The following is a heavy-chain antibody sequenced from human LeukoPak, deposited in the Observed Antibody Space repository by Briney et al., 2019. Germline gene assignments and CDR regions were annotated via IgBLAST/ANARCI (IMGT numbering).Heavy chain of an antibody. Sequence: GESLRISCQASGYKITSHWIAWVRQMPGKSPEWMGIIYPGDSDTRYGPSFQGQVTISADKSISTAYLQWSSLKASDTAMYYCARGGNGSGSYGGYWGQGTLVTVSS. CDR1: GYKITSHW. CDR3: ARGGNGSGSYGGY. V-gene: IGHV5-51*01. J-gene: IGHJ4*02. CDR2: IYPGDSDT. D-gene: IGHD3-10*01.